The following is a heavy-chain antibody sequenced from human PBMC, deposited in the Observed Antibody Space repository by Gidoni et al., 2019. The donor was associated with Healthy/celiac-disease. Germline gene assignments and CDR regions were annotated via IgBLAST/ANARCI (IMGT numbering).Heavy chain of an antibody. Sequence: QVQLVQSGAEVKKAGASVKVSCKASGYTFTSYAMHWVRQAPGQRLEWMGWINAGNGNTKYSQKFQGRVTITRDTSASTAYMELSSLRSEDTAVYYCARVTIFSYYYGMDVWGQGTTVTVSS. D-gene: IGHD3-3*01. J-gene: IGHJ6*02. CDR3: ARVTIFSYYYGMDV. V-gene: IGHV1-3*01. CDR2: INAGNGNT. CDR1: GYTFTSYA.